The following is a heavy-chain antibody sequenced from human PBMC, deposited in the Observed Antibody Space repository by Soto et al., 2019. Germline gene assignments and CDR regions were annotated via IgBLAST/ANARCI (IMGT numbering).Heavy chain of an antibody. CDR1: GFTFGDYA. J-gene: IGHJ6*02. Sequence: GGSLRLSCTASGFTFGDYAMSWVHQAPGKGLEWVGFIRSKAYGGTTEYAASVKGRFTISRDDSKSIAYLQMNSLKTEDTAVYYCTRDYYDSSGYYYGMDVWGQGTTVTVSS. V-gene: IGHV3-49*04. CDR2: IRSKAYGGTT. D-gene: IGHD3-22*01. CDR3: TRDYYDSSGYYYGMDV.